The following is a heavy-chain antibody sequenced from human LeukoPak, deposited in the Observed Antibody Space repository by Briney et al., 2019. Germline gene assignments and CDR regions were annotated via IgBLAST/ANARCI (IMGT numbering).Heavy chain of an antibody. CDR2: INPDSGDT. CDR3: AREDSSGWVYFDY. Sequence: ASVKVSCKASGYTFTGYYMHWVRQAPGQGLEWMGWINPDSGDTNFAQKFQGRVTMTRDTSINTAHMELSRLRSDDTAVYYCAREDSSGWVYFDYWGQGTLVTVSS. J-gene: IGHJ4*02. CDR1: GYTFTGYY. V-gene: IGHV1-2*02. D-gene: IGHD6-19*01.